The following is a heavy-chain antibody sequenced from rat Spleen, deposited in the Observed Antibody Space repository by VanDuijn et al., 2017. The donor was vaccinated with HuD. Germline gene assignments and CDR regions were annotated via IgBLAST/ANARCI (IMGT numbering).Heavy chain of an antibody. CDR2: ITYDGSST. CDR1: GFTFSDYY. Sequence: EVQLVESGGGLVQPGRSLKLSCAASGFTFSDYYMAWVRQAPKQGLEWVASITYDGSSTYYRDSVKGRFTISRDNAKSTLYLQMDSLRSEDTATYYCARNWAFDYWGQGVMVTVSS. J-gene: IGHJ2*01. D-gene: IGHD5-1*01. V-gene: IGHV5-7*01. CDR3: ARNWAFDY.